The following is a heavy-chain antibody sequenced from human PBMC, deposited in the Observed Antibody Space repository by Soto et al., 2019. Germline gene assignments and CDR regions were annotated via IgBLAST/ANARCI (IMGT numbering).Heavy chain of an antibody. D-gene: IGHD6-19*01. CDR3: AKDLGGLVYTFYY. V-gene: IGHV3-30*18. Sequence: QVQLVESGGGVVQPGRSLRLSCAASGFTFSGYGMHWVRQAPGKGLEWVTVISNDGSNKYYADSVKGRFTISRDNSQNTLYLQLNSLRAEDTAGYYCAKDLGGLVYTFYYWGQGTLVTVSS. J-gene: IGHJ4*02. CDR2: ISNDGSNK. CDR1: GFTFSGYG.